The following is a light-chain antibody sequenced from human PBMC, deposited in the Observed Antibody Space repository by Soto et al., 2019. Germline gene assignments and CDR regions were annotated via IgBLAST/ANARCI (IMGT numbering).Light chain of an antibody. CDR3: VLYMGSGIGV. J-gene: IGLJ3*02. CDR2: STN. V-gene: IGLV8-61*01. CDR1: SGSVSTSYY. Sequence: QAVVTQEPSFSVSPGRTVTLICGLSSGSVSTSYYPSWYQQTPGQAPRTLIYSTNTRSSGVPDRFSGSILGNKAALTITGAQADDESDYYCVLYMGSGIGVFGGGTKLTVL.